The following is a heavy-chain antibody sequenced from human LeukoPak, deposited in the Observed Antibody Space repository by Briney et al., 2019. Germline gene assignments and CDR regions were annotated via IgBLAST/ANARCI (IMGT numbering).Heavy chain of an antibody. CDR2: IQSGGST. CDR3: ARRAVTNQFDS. CDR1: GLTVTNNH. V-gene: IGHV3-66*02. D-gene: IGHD4-17*01. J-gene: IGHJ4*02. Sequence: GGSLRLSCAASGLTVTNNHMTWVRQAPGKGLEWVSVIQSGGSTYYADSVKGRFTISGDNSKNTLYLQMSSLRAEDTAVYYCARRAVTNQFDSWGQGTLVTVSS.